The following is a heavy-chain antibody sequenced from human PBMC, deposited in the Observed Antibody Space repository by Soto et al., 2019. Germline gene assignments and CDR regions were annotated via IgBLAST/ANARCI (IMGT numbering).Heavy chain of an antibody. CDR3: AMNGGNSEPPYYYGMDV. D-gene: IGHD2-21*02. CDR1: GFTFSSYA. J-gene: IGHJ6*02. V-gene: IGHV3-23*01. CDR2: ISGSGGTT. Sequence: GGSLRLSCAASGFTFSSYAMSWVRQAPGKGLECVSTISGSGGTTYYADSVKGRFTISRDNSKNTLYLQMNSLRAEDTAVYYCAMNGGNSEPPYYYGMDVWGQGTTVTVSS.